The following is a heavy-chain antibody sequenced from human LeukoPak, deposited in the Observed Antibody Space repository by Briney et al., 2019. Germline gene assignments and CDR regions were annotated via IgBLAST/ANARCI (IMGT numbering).Heavy chain of an antibody. CDR3: ARDLVSNYEDSGYYYYGMDV. D-gene: IGHD4-11*01. CDR2: ISDDSSFT. CDR1: GLRFRSYA. J-gene: IGHJ6*02. Sequence: GGSLRLSCVASGLRFRSYAMNWVRQAPGKGLECISTISDDSSFTYYADSVKGRSAISRDDSKNTLYLQMNNLKVEDTAVYYCARDLVSNYEDSGYYYYGMDVWGQGTTVTVSS. V-gene: IGHV3-23*01.